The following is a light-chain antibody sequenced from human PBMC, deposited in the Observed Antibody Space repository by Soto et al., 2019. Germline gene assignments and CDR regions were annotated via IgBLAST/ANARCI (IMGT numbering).Light chain of an antibody. CDR3: QQRSNWPPIT. V-gene: IGKV3-15*01. J-gene: IGKJ5*01. Sequence: EIVMTQSPATLSVSPGERVTLSCRASQFISNSLAWYQQRPGQPPRLLIYGASTRAAGISARFSGSGSGTDFTLTISSLEPEDFAVYYCQQRSNWPPITFGQGTRLEIK. CDR1: QFISNS. CDR2: GAS.